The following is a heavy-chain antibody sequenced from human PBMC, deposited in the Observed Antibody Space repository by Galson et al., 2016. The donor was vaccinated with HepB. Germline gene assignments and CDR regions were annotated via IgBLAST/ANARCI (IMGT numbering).Heavy chain of an antibody. CDR3: ARVTGYSYRLDY. J-gene: IGHJ4*02. CDR1: GITFSNYW. D-gene: IGHD5-18*01. Sequence: SLRLSCAASGITFSNYWMSWIRQAPGKGLEWVSYISSSGSTIYYADSVKGRFTISRDNAKNSLYLQMNSLRAEDTAVYYCARVTGYSYRLDYWGQGTLVTVSS. V-gene: IGHV3-11*01. CDR2: ISSSGSTI.